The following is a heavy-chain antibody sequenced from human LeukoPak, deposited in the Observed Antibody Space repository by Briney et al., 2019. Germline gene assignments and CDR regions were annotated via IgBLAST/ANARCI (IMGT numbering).Heavy chain of an antibody. CDR2: ISAYNGNT. D-gene: IGHD3-16*02. CDR1: GYTFTSYG. Sequence: ASVKVSCKASGYTFTSYGISWVRQAPGQGLEWMGWISAYNGNTNYAQKLQGRVTMTTDTSTSTAYMELRSLRSDDTAEYYCARGLMITFGGVIVTYYFDYWGQGTLVTVSS. CDR3: ARGLMITFGGVIVTYYFDY. V-gene: IGHV1-18*01. J-gene: IGHJ4*02.